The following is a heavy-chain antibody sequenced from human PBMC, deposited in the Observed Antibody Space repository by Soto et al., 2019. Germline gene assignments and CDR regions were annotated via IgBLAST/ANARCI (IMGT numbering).Heavy chain of an antibody. CDR2: ISNSGST. D-gene: IGHD5-12*01. CDR1: GGSISTDY. CDR3: ASGYSGPRAVV. Sequence: QVQLQESGPGLVKPSETLSLTCTVSGGSISTDYWSWIRQPPGKGLEWIGYISNSGSTNHNPSPRSPITISGPKSTNQFALKLTSVTAADTAVYYCASGYSGPRAVVWGQGTTVTVSS. J-gene: IGHJ6*02. V-gene: IGHV4-59*01.